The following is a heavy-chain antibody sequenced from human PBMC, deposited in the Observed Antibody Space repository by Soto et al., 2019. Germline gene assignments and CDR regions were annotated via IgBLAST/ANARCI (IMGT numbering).Heavy chain of an antibody. CDR3: ARDSDCHSNSCFFPPHV. D-gene: IGHD4-4*01. V-gene: IGHV3-21*06. J-gene: IGHJ6*02. CDR2: ISGGGSYI. Sequence: GGSLRLSCAASGFTFSSYSMSWVRQAPGKGLEWVSGISGGGSYIFYADSVQGRFSISRDNPKNSLFLEMNSLRVEDTAVYYCARDSDCHSNSCFFPPHVWGQGTTVTVSS. CDR1: GFTFSSYS.